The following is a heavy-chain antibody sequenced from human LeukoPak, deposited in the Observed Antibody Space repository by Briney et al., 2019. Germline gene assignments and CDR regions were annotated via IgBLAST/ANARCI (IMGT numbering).Heavy chain of an antibody. CDR1: GFTFSSYA. CDR3: ARGASNRFDY. CDR2: ISGSGDNT. D-gene: IGHD1-14*01. V-gene: IGHV3-23*01. J-gene: IGHJ4*02. Sequence: GGSLRLSCAASGFTFSSYAMSWVRQVPGKGLEWVSVISGSGDNTNYADSVKGRFTISRDNAKNTLYLQMNSLRGEDTAVYYCARGASNRFDYWGQGTLVTVSS.